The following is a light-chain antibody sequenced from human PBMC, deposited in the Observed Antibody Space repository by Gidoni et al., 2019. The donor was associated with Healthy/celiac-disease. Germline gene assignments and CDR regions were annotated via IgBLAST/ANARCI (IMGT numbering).Light chain of an antibody. CDR1: QSVSSN. V-gene: IGKV3-15*01. Sequence: DIVMTQSTATLSVSQVERATLSCRASQSVSSNLAWYQQKPGQAPRLLIYGASTRATGIPARFSGSGSGTEFTLTISSLQSEDFAVYYCQQYNNWPPYTFGQGTKLEIK. CDR2: GAS. CDR3: QQYNNWPPYT. J-gene: IGKJ2*01.